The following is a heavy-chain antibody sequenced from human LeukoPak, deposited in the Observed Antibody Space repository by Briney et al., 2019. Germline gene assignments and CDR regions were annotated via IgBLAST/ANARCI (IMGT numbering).Heavy chain of an antibody. D-gene: IGHD2-2*01. CDR1: GGTFSSYA. J-gene: IGHJ4*02. CDR2: IIPIFGTA. CDR3: ARLGVVPAGRGLLRYQPNQPSGN. V-gene: IGHV1-69*13. Sequence: SVTVSCKASGGTFSSYAISWVRQAPGQGLEWMGGIIPIFGTANYAQKFQGRVTITADESTSTAYMELRSLRSDDTAVYYCARLGVVPAGRGLLRYQPNQPSGNWGQGTLVTVSS.